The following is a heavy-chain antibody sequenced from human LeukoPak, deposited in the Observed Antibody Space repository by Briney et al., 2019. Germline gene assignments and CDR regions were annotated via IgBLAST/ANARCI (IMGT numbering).Heavy chain of an antibody. J-gene: IGHJ4*02. V-gene: IGHV4-39*01. CDR2: IYYSGST. Sequence: SETLSLTCTVSGGSISKSTYYWGWIRQPPGKGLEWIGSIYYSGSTYYNPSLKSRVTISVDTSKNQFSLKLSSVTAADTAVYYCARQALWFGEPRWNFDYWGQGTLVTVSS. CDR1: GGSISKSTYY. D-gene: IGHD3-10*01. CDR3: ARQALWFGEPRWNFDY.